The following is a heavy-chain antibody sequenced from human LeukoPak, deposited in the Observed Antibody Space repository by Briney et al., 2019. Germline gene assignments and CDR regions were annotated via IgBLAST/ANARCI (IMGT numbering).Heavy chain of an antibody. V-gene: IGHV4-30-2*01. CDR1: GGSISSGGYS. CDR3: ASGSGYCSCTSCYAGYDAFDI. Sequence: SQTLSLTCAVSGGSISSGGYSWSWIRQPPGKGLEWIGYIYHSGSTYYNPSLKSRVTISVDRSKNQFSLKLSSVTAADTAVYYCASGSGYCSCTSCYAGYDAFDIWGQGTMVTVSS. J-gene: IGHJ3*02. D-gene: IGHD2-2*01. CDR2: IYHSGST.